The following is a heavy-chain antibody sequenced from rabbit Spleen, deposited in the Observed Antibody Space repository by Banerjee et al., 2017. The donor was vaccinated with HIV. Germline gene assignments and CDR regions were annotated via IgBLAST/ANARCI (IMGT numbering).Heavy chain of an antibody. CDR2: INAITGKA. Sequence: QALEEPVVDLDKPGASLTLTCTASGVSLRSNYYSSWVRQAPGKGLGWIACINAITGKAVYASWAKGRFTFSKTASTTVTLQMTSLTAADTATYFFARDAAGREDFNLWGPVTLVTVS. J-gene: IGHJ4*01. D-gene: IGHD4-2*01. V-gene: IGHV1S40*01. CDR1: GVSLRSNYY. CDR3: ARDAAGREDFNL.